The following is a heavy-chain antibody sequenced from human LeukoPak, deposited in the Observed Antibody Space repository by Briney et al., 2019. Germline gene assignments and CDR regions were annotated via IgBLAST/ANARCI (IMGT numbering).Heavy chain of an antibody. CDR3: ARAAYCSSNTCYTADS. J-gene: IGHJ4*02. CDR1: GYTFTSYG. CDR2: ISTYNTDT. Sequence: ASVKVSCKTSGYTFTSYGISWVRQAPGQGLEWMGWISTYNTDTNYAQKLQGRVTMTTDTSTSTAYMELRSLRSDDTAVYYCARAAYCSSNTCYTADSWGQGALVTVSS. D-gene: IGHD2-2*02. V-gene: IGHV1-18*01.